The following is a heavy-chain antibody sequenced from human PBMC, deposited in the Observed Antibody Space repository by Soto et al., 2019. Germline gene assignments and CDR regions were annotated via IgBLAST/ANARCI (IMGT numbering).Heavy chain of an antibody. CDR1: GFTFSSYA. V-gene: IGHV3-23*01. CDR3: AKKGMDTAMEDFDY. J-gene: IGHJ4*02. Sequence: HPGGSLRLSCTASGFTFSSYAMSWVRQAPGKGLEWVSAISGSGGSTYYADSVKGRFTISRDNSKNTLYLQMNSLRAEDTAVYYCAKKGMDTAMEDFDYWGQGTLVTVSS. D-gene: IGHD5-18*01. CDR2: ISGSGGST.